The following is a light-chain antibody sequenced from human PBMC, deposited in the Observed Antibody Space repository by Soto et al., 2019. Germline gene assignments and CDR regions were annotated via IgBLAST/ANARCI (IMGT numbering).Light chain of an antibody. CDR1: QSVSSN. J-gene: IGKJ1*01. CDR2: GAS. CDR3: QQYGSSGRT. Sequence: ENVMTQSLAALSVSHGERATLSCRASQSVSSNLAWYQQKPGQAPRLLIYGASSRATGIPDRFSGSGSGTDFTLTISRLEPEDFAVYYCQQYGSSGRTFGQVAKADI. V-gene: IGKV3-20*01.